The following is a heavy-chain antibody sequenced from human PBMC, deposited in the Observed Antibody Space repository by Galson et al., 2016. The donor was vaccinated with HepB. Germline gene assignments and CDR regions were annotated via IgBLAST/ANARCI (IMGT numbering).Heavy chain of an antibody. Sequence: SLRLSCAASGFTVSNNYMSWVRQAPGKGLEWVSLIYSTGTTLYADSVKGRFTISRESSKNTLYLQMNSLRAEDTAMYFCGRDVGPWGQGTLVTVSS. V-gene: IGHV3-53*01. J-gene: IGHJ5*02. CDR3: GRDVGP. CDR2: IYSTGTT. D-gene: IGHD1-26*01. CDR1: GFTVSNNY.